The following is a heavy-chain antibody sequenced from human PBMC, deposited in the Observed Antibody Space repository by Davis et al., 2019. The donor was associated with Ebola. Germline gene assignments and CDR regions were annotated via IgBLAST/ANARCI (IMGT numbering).Heavy chain of an antibody. Sequence: HTGGSLRLSCAASAFTFTSYCMHWVRPAHGHGMVWVSPIISEGRSPSYADYVKGRFTLSRDNAKHTLYLQMNSLRAEETAVYYCARGYYYDSSGYDYWGQGTLVSVSS. CDR1: AFTFTSYC. V-gene: IGHV3-74*01. CDR3: ARGYYYDSSGYDY. D-gene: IGHD3-22*01. CDR2: IISEGRSP. J-gene: IGHJ4*02.